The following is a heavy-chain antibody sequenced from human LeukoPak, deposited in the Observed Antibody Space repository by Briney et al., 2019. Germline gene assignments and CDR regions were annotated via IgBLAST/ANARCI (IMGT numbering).Heavy chain of an antibody. Sequence: PGGSLRLSCAASGFTFSSYTMNWVRQAPGKGLEWVSSISSSRSYIYYADSLKGRFTISRDNAKNSLYLQMNSLRAEGTAVYYCARESCTNGVCYFKGVAKGNWFDPWGQGTLVTVSS. J-gene: IGHJ5*02. CDR2: ISSSRSYI. CDR1: GFTFSSYT. CDR3: ARESCTNGVCYFKGVAKGNWFDP. V-gene: IGHV3-21*01. D-gene: IGHD2-8*01.